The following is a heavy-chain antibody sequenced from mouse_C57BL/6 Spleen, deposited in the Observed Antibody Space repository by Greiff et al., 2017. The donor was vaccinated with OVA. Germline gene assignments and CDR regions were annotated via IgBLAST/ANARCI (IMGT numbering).Heavy chain of an antibody. D-gene: IGHD2-3*01. CDR1: GFTFSDYY. V-gene: IGHV5-16*01. CDR2: INYDGSST. Sequence: EVQLVESEGGLVQPGSSMKLSCTASGFTFSDYYMAWVRQVPEKGLEWVANINYDGSSTYYLDSLKSRFIISSDNAKNILYLQMSSLKSEDTATYYGARYDGYYYYAMDDWGQGTSVTVSS. J-gene: IGHJ4*01. CDR3: ARYDGYYYYAMDD.